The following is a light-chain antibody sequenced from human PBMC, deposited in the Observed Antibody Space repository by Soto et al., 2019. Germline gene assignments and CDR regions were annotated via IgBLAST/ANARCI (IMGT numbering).Light chain of an antibody. Sequence: DIQMTQSPSTLSASVGDRVTITCRASQNINKWLAWYQQKPGKAPKRLIYEASTLEGGVPSRFSGSGSGTEFTLTISSLQPDDFATYWCQQYKSYSTFGQGTKMDIK. V-gene: IGKV1-5*03. J-gene: IGKJ1*01. CDR2: EAS. CDR3: QQYKSYST. CDR1: QNINKW.